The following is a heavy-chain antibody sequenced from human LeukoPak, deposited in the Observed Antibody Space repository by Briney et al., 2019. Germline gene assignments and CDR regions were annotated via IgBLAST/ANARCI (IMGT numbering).Heavy chain of an antibody. Sequence: PSETLSLTCTVSGGSISSGDYYWSWIRQPPGKGLEWIGYIYYSGSTYYNPSLKSRVTISVDTSKNQFSLKLSSVTAADTAVYYCARSRAYSSGWVRGYYFDYWGQGTLVTVSS. J-gene: IGHJ4*02. CDR2: IYYSGST. D-gene: IGHD6-19*01. CDR3: ARSRAYSSGWVRGYYFDY. V-gene: IGHV4-30-4*02. CDR1: GGSISSGDYY.